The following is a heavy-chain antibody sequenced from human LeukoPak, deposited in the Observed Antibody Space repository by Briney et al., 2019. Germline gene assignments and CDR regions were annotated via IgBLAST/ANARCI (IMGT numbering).Heavy chain of an antibody. D-gene: IGHD3-22*01. V-gene: IGHV3-11*04. CDR1: GFTFSDYY. CDR3: ARGSRTLYYYDWENYFDY. J-gene: IGHJ4*02. CDR2: ISSSGSTI. Sequence: GGSLRLSCAASGFTFSDYYMSWIRQAPGKGLEWVSYISSSGSTIYYADSVKGRFTISRDNAKNSLYLQMNSLRAEDTAVYYCARGSRTLYYYDWENYFDYWGQGTLVTVSS.